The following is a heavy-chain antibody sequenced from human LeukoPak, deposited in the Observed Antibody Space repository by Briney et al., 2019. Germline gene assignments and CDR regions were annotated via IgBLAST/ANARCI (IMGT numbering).Heavy chain of an antibody. CDR3: ASVVVVAASNYFDY. V-gene: IGHV4-30-4*01. CDR1: GGSISSGDYC. J-gene: IGHJ4*02. D-gene: IGHD2-15*01. CDR2: IYYSGST. Sequence: PSQTLSLTCTASGGSISSGDYCWSWIRQPPGKGLEWIGYIYYSGSTYYNPSLKSRVTISEDTSKNQFSLKLSSVTAADTAVYYCASVVVVAASNYFDYWGQGTLVTVSS.